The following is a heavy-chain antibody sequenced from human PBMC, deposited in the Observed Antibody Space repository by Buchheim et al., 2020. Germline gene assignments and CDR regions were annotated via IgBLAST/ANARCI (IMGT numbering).Heavy chain of an antibody. J-gene: IGHJ5*02. V-gene: IGHV4-30-2*01. D-gene: IGHD6-6*01. CDR2: IYQSGST. CDR3: ARHLYSSSSSCFDP. CDR1: GDSISSGDYS. Sequence: QLQLQESGSGLVKPSQTLSLTCAVSGDSISSGDYSWTWVRQPPGKGLEWIGFIYQSGSTYYDPSLESRVPISVDRSKNQFSLKLSSVTAADTAVYYCARHLYSSSSSCFDPWGQG.